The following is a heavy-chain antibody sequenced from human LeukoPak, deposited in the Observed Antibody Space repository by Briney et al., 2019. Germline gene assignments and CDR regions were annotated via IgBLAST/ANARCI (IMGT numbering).Heavy chain of an antibody. CDR1: GGSISSYY. Sequence: PSETLSLTCTVSGGSISSYYWSWIRQPAAKGLEWIGRIYSSGTTTYNPSFKSRVTMSLDTSNNQLSLKLTSVTAADTAVYYCARVSPIPAAGSSYYFAMDVWGQGTAVTASS. J-gene: IGHJ6*02. D-gene: IGHD6-13*01. CDR3: ARVSPIPAAGSSYYFAMDV. CDR2: IYSSGTT. V-gene: IGHV4-4*07.